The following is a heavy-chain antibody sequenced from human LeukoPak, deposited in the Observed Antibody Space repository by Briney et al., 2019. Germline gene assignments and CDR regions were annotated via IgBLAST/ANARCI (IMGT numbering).Heavy chain of an antibody. CDR3: ASLTRRYSSSWYVPSH. CDR2: IIPIFGTA. D-gene: IGHD6-13*01. Sequence: SVNVSCKASGGTFSSYAISWVRQAPGQGLEWMGGIIPIFGTANYAQKFQGRVTITADESTSTAYMELSSLGSEDTAVYYCASLTRRYSSSWYVPSHWGQGTLVTVSS. CDR1: GGTFSSYA. V-gene: IGHV1-69*13. J-gene: IGHJ1*01.